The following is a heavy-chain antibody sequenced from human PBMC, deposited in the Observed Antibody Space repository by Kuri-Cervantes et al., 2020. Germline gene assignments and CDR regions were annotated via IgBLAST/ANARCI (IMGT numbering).Heavy chain of an antibody. D-gene: IGHD3-10*01. CDR1: GYIFPNYG. CDR3: ARDLAGDY. Sequence: ASVKVSCKTSGYIFPNYGISWVRQAPGQGLEWMGWISSYNGNTNSAQKLQGRVTMTTDTSTSTAYMELRSLRSDDTAVYYCARDLAGDYWGQGTVVTVSS. V-gene: IGHV1-18*01. J-gene: IGHJ4*02. CDR2: ISSYNGNT.